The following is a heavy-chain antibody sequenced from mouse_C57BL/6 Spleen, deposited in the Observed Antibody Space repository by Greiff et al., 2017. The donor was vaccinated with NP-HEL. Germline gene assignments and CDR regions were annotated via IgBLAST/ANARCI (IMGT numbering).Heavy chain of an antibody. Sequence: EVQVVESGGGLVQPKGSLKLSCAASGFSFNTYAMNWVRQAPGKGLEWVARIRSKSNNYATYYADSVKDRFTISRDDSESMLYLQMNNLKTEDTAMYYCVRPLYDYDLAYWGQGTLVTVSA. CDR1: GFSFNTYA. V-gene: IGHV10-1*01. J-gene: IGHJ3*01. CDR2: IRSKSNNYAT. CDR3: VRPLYDYDLAY. D-gene: IGHD2-4*01.